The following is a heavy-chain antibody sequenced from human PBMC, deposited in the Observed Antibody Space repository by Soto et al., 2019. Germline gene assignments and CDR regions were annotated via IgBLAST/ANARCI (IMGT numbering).Heavy chain of an antibody. V-gene: IGHV3-7*01. CDR2: INPAGNVQ. CDR3: ATANTPYAFDL. J-gene: IGHJ3*01. Sequence: PGGSLRLSCAASGLTFSISWMTWVRQAPGEGLEWVSNINPAGNVQQYADSVKERFTISRDNAKNSLFLQMSGLRVEDTAVYYCATANTPYAFDLWAHWPIVIVS. CDR1: GLTFSISW.